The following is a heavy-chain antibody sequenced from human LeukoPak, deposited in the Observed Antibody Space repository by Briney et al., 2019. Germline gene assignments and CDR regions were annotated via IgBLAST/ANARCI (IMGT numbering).Heavy chain of an antibody. CDR1: GGSISSGSYY. CDR3: ARGAVLLWFGELSNWFDP. CDR2: IYYSGST. V-gene: IGHV4-39*07. J-gene: IGHJ5*02. D-gene: IGHD3-10*01. Sequence: SQTLSLTCTVSGGSISSGSYYWGWIRQPPGKGLEWIGSIYYSGSTYYNPSLKSRVTMSVDTSKNQFSLKLSSVTAADTAVYYCARGAVLLWFGELSNWFDPWGQGTLVTVSS.